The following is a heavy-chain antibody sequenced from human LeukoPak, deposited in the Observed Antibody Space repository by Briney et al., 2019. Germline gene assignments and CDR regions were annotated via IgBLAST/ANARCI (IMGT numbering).Heavy chain of an antibody. CDR1: GVTFSSYS. CDR3: VRENVGDVCDY. Sequence: GSSVKVSCKASGVTFSSYSITWVRQAPAQGLEWMGRIIPILGKASYAQKFQGSVTITADKSTSTAYMELSSLRPEDTAVYYCVRENVGDVCDYWGRGTLVTVSS. J-gene: IGHJ4*02. V-gene: IGHV1-69*04. D-gene: IGHD1-26*01. CDR2: IIPILGKA.